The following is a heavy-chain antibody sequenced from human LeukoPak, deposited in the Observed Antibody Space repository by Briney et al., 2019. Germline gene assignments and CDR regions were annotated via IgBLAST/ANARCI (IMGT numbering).Heavy chain of an antibody. D-gene: IGHD6-13*01. CDR2: IYYSGST. CDR3: ARDVTAAFDY. CDR1: GGSISSSSYY. J-gene: IGHJ4*02. V-gene: IGHV4-39*07. Sequence: PSGTLSLTCAVSGGSISSSSYYWGWIRQPPGKGLEWIGSIYYSGSTYYNPSLKSRVTISVDTSKNQFSLKLSSVTAADTAVYYCARDVTAAFDYWGQGTLVTVSS.